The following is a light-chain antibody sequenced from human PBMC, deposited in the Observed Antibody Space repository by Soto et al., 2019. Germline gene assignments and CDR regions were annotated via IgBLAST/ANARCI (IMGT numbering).Light chain of an antibody. V-gene: IGKV2D-29*02. Sequence: DIVMTQTPPSLSVTPGQPASISCKSSQSLLHSDAKTYLYWYLQKPGQSPQFLIYEVSNRFSGVPDRFSGSGSETDFKLKISRVEGEDVGVYYCLQTIQVPLTFGEGTKVEIK. CDR3: LQTIQVPLT. J-gene: IGKJ4*01. CDR1: QSLLHSDAKTY. CDR2: EVS.